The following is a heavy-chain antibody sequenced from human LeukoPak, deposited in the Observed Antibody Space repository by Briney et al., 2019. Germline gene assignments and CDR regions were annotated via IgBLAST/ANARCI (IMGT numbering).Heavy chain of an antibody. V-gene: IGHV4-59*01. CDR1: GGSISSYY. CDR2: IYYSGST. CDR3: ARGGDRYQALMDV. J-gene: IGHJ6*03. D-gene: IGHD2-2*01. Sequence: SETLSLTCTVSGGSISSYYWSWIRQPPEKGLEWIGYIYYSGSTNYNPSLKSRVTISVDTSKNQFSLKLSSVTAADTAVYYCARGGDRYQALMDVWGKGTTVTVSS.